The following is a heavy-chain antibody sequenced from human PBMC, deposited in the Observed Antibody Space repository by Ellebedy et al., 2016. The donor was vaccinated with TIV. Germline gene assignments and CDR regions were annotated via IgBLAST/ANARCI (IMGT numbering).Heavy chain of an antibody. CDR2: ISVTGDLT. CDR1: AVTFSNYP. V-gene: IGHV3-23*01. D-gene: IGHD4-17*01. CDR3: ARKVPAPTTVPPNWYFDL. J-gene: IGHJ2*01. Sequence: GESLKISCAASAVTFSNYPMSWVRQAPGKGLGWVSSISVTGDLTYYADSVKGRFTVSRDNAKHSLYLQMNSLRAEDTAVYYCARKVPAPTTVPPNWYFDLWGRGTLVTVSS.